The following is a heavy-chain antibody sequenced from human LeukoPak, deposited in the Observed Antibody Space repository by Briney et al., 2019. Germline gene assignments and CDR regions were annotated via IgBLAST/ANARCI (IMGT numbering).Heavy chain of an antibody. V-gene: IGHV3-30*02. CDR3: ARDLAVAGRINDY. CDR1: GFTFSSYG. Sequence: GGSLRLSCAASGFTFSSYGMHWVRQAPGKGLEWVAFIRYDGSNKYYADSVKGRFTISRDNSKNTLYLQMNSLRAEDTAVYYCARDLAVAGRINDYWGQGTLVTVSS. CDR2: IRYDGSNK. J-gene: IGHJ4*02. D-gene: IGHD6-19*01.